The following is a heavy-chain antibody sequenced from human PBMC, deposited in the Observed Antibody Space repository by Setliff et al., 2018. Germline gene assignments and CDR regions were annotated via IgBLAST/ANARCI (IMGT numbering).Heavy chain of an antibody. Sequence: GESLKISCKGSGYSFTSIWIAWVRQMPGKGLECMGIIYPGNSNTRYSPPLQGQVTISADKAINTAYLQWNSLQASDTAMYYCARQGCSSTSCHSIDYWGQGTLVTVSS. CDR3: ARQGCSSTSCHSIDY. CDR1: GYSFTSIW. J-gene: IGHJ4*02. V-gene: IGHV5-51*01. D-gene: IGHD2-2*01. CDR2: IYPGNSNT.